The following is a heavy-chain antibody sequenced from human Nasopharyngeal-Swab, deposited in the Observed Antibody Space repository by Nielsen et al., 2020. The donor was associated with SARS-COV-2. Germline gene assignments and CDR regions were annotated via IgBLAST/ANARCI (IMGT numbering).Heavy chain of an antibody. CDR1: CGSISSGGYE. CDR3: ARDQFARVPAATYYYYYGMDV. D-gene: IGHD2-2*01. Sequence: SETLSLTCTFSCGSISSGGYEWSWIRQHPGKGLEWIGYIQYRGSTYYNPSLKSRVTISVDTSKNQFSLKLSSVTAADTAVYYCARDQFARVPAATYYYYYGMDVWGQGTTVTVSS. V-gene: IGHV4-31*03. CDR2: IQYRGST. J-gene: IGHJ6*02.